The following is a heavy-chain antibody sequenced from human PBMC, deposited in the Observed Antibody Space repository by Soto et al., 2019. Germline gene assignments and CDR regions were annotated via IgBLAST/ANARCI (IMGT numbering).Heavy chain of an antibody. J-gene: IGHJ6*02. CDR3: ARVIIGTYSYYYGMDV. Sequence: SETLSLTCAVYGGSFSGYYWTWIRQAPGKGLEWIGEINPSGGTNYTSSLKSRVTISVDTSKNQFSLKLSSVTAADTAVYYCARVIIGTYSYYYGMDVWGPGTTVTVSS. CDR2: INPSGGT. CDR1: GGSFSGYY. D-gene: IGHD1-20*01. V-gene: IGHV4-34*01.